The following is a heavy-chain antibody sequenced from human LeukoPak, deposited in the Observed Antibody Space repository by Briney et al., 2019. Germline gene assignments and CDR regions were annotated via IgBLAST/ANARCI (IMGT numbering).Heavy chain of an antibody. CDR3: AREALEYYYDSSGYNDY. J-gene: IGHJ4*02. CDR1: GGSFSGYY. CDR2: INHSGST. Sequence: KPSETLSLTRAVYGGSFSGYYWSWIRQPPGKGLEWIGEINHSGSTNYNPSLKSRVTISVDTSKNQFSLKLSSVTAADTAVYYCAREALEYYYDSSGYNDYWGQGTLVTVSS. D-gene: IGHD3-22*01. V-gene: IGHV4-34*01.